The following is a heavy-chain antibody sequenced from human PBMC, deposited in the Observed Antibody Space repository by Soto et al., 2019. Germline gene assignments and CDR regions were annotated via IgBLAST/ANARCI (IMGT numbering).Heavy chain of an antibody. CDR1: GGSISGYY. J-gene: IGHJ4*02. V-gene: IGHV4-59*01. Sequence: QVQLQESGPGLVKPSETLSLTCTVSGGSISGYYWSWIRQPPGKGLEWVGYVSYSGSPNYNPSLKSRVTISIDTSQNQFSLKLSSVTAADTAVYYCARAGRSSSKTVFDYWGQGTLVTVSS. CDR2: VSYSGSP. D-gene: IGHD6-6*01. CDR3: ARAGRSSSKTVFDY.